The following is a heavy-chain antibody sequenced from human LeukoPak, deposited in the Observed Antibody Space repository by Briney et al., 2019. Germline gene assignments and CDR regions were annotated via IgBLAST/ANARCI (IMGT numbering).Heavy chain of an antibody. CDR2: IHSADSNT. J-gene: IGHJ4*02. CDR3: AGARHGDYRWDY. CDR1: GYSFTNYW. Sequence: EESLKISCKDSGYSFTNYWIGWVRQMPGKGLEWMGIIHSADSNTKYSPSFQGQVTISADKSISTAYPQWSGLKASDTAMYYCAGARHGDYRWDYWGQGTLVTVSS. D-gene: IGHD4-17*01. V-gene: IGHV5-51*01.